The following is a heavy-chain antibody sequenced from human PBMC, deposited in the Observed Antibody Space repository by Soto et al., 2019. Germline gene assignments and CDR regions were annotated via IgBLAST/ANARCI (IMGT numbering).Heavy chain of an antibody. J-gene: IGHJ6*02. Sequence: EVQLVESGGGLVQPGRSLRLSCAASGFTFDDYAMHWVRQAPGKGLEWVSGISWNSGSIGYAESVKGRFTISRDNAKNSLYLQMNSLRAEDTALYYCAKGGRGSSWYDYYYYYYGMDVWGQGTTVTVSS. V-gene: IGHV3-9*01. D-gene: IGHD6-13*01. CDR2: ISWNSGSI. CDR1: GFTFDDYA. CDR3: AKGGRGSSWYDYYYYYYGMDV.